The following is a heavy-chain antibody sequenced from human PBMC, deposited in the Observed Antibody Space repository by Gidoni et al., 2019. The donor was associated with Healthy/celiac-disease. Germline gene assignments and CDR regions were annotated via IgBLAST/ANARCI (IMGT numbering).Heavy chain of an antibody. V-gene: IGHV4-4*07. CDR3: ARVMRSSGWYTDY. CDR2: IYTSGST. CDR1: CGPISSYY. D-gene: IGHD6-19*01. J-gene: IGHJ4*02. Sequence: QVQLQESGPGLVQPSETLSLTCTVSCGPISSYYWSWIRQPAGQGLEWIGRIYTSGSTNYNPSLKSRVTMSVDTSKNQFSLKLSSVTAADTAVYYCARVMRSSGWYTDYWGQGTLVTVSS.